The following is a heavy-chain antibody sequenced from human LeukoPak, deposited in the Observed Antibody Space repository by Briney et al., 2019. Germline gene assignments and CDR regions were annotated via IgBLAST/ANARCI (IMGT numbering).Heavy chain of an antibody. CDR2: ISSDGSDK. D-gene: IGHD3-22*01. CDR1: EFTFSSHG. CDR3: ARDYTGYYSVDY. J-gene: IGHJ4*02. V-gene: IGHV3-30*03. Sequence: GGSLRLSCAASEFTFSSHGMHWVRQAPGKGLEWVAVISSDGSDKHYADSVKGRFTISRDNSKNTLYLQMDSLGAEDTAFYYCARDYTGYYSVDYWGQGTLVTVSS.